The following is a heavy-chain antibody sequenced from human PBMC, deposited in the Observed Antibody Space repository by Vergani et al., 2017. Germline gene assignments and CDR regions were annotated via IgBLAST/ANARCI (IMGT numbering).Heavy chain of an antibody. CDR3: ANWQYQLLPLDY. CDR2: ISGSGGST. Sequence: EVQLLESGGGLVQPGGSLRLSCAASGFTFSSYAMSWVRQAPGKGLEWVSAISGSGGSTYYADSVKCRFTISRDNSKNTLYLQMNSLRAEDTAVYYCANWQYQLLPLDYWGQGTLVTVSS. D-gene: IGHD2-2*01. V-gene: IGHV3-23*01. CDR1: GFTFSSYA. J-gene: IGHJ4*02.